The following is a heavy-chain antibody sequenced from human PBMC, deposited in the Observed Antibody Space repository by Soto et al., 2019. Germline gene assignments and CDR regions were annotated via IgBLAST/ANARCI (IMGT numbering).Heavy chain of an antibody. CDR1: GFTFSSYA. V-gene: IGHV3-23*01. D-gene: IGHD3-16*01. CDR2: ISGSGGST. Sequence: TGGSLRLSCAAAGFTFSSYAGSWVRQAPGKGLEWVSAISGSGGSTYYADSVKGRFTVSRDNSKNTLYLQMNSLRAEDTAVYYCAGGFGSFDYWGQGTLVTVSS. J-gene: IGHJ4*02. CDR3: AGGFGSFDY.